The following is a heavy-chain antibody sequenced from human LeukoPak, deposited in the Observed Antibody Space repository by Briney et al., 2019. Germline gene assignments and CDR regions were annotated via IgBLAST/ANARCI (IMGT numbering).Heavy chain of an antibody. V-gene: IGHV3-73*01. CDR1: GFTFSGSA. CDR2: IRSKANSYAT. J-gene: IGHJ4*02. D-gene: IGHD2-15*01. CDR3: TRQRATDHPPDY. Sequence: GGSLRLSCAASGFTFSGSAMHWVRQASGKGLEWVGRIRSKANSYATAYAASVKGRFTISRDDSKNTAYLQMNSLKTEDTAVYYCTRQRATDHPPDYWGQGTLVTVSS.